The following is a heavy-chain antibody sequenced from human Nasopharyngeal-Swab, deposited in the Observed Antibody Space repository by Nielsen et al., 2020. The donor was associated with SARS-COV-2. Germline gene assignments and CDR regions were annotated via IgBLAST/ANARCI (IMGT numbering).Heavy chain of an antibody. J-gene: IGHJ4*02. Sequence: WIRQPPGKGLEWIGEIYHSGSTNYNPSLKSRVTISVDKSKNQFSLKLSSVTAADTAVYYCARVKITIFGVAYFDYRGQGTLVTVSS. CDR3: ARVKITIFGVAYFDY. CDR2: IYHSGST. V-gene: IGHV4-4*02. D-gene: IGHD3-3*01.